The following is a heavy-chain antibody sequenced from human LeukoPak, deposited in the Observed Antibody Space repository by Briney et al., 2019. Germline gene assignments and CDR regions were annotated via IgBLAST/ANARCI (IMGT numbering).Heavy chain of an antibody. CDR2: INHSGST. CDR1: GGSFSGYY. D-gene: IGHD3-10*01. CDR3: ARDRLTPMVRGSLDC. Sequence: PSETLFLTCAVYGGSFSGYYWSWIRQPPGKGLEWIGEINHSGSTNYNPSLKSRVTISVDTSKNQFSLKLSSVTAADTAVYYCARDRLTPMVRGSLDCWGQGTLVTVSS. V-gene: IGHV4-34*01. J-gene: IGHJ4*02.